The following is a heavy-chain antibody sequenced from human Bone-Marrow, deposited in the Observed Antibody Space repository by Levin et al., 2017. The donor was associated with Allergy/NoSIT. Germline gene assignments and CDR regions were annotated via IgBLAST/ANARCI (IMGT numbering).Heavy chain of an antibody. CDR1: GFTFSSYA. CDR2: ISYDGSNK. CDR3: ARDPSTSRYSSRWGGYFQH. D-gene: IGHD6-13*01. V-gene: IGHV3-30*04. J-gene: IGHJ1*01. Sequence: GGSLRLSCAASGFTFSSYAMHWVRQAPGKGLEWVAVISYDGSNKYYADSVKGRFTISRDNSKNTLYLQMNSLRAEDTAVYYCARDPSTSRYSSRWGGYFQHWGQGTLVTVSS.